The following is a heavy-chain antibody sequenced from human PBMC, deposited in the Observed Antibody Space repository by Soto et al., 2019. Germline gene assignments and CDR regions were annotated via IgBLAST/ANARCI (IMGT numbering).Heavy chain of an antibody. Sequence: EVQLLDSGGGLVQPGGSLRLSCAASGFTFSSFAMSWVRQAPGKGLEWVSAISGSGGSTLYADSVKGRFTISRDNSKNTLYLQMNSLRAEDTAVYYCAKDATLRGSGNYWTVIIFDYWGQGTLVTVSS. V-gene: IGHV3-23*01. CDR3: AKDATLRGSGNYWTVIIFDY. CDR2: ISGSGGST. J-gene: IGHJ4*02. D-gene: IGHD3-10*01. CDR1: GFTFSSFA.